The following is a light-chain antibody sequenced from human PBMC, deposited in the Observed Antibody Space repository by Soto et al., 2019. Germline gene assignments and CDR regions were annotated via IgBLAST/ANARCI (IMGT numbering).Light chain of an antibody. Sequence: QSVLTQPASVSGSPGPSITISCTGTHSDIGSYNLVSWYQHLPGRVPKLIIFGLTERTSGVPNRFSGSKSGSTAYLTISGLQAEDEADYYCCSYVGTLVVFGGGTKLTVL. V-gene: IGLV2-23*02. CDR2: GLT. J-gene: IGLJ2*01. CDR1: HSDIGSYNL. CDR3: CSYVGTLVV.